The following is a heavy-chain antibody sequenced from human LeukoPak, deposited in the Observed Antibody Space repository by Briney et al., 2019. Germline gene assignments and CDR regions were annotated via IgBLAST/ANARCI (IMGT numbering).Heavy chain of an antibody. Sequence: SETLSLTCTVSGGSISSYYWSWIRQPPGKGLEWIGYIYYSGSTNYNPSLKSRVTISVDTSKNQFSLKLSSVTAADTAVYYCASTPWELLGGAFDIWGQGTMVTVSS. CDR1: GGSISSYY. V-gene: IGHV4-59*01. CDR2: IYYSGST. CDR3: ASTPWELLGGAFDI. D-gene: IGHD1-26*01. J-gene: IGHJ3*02.